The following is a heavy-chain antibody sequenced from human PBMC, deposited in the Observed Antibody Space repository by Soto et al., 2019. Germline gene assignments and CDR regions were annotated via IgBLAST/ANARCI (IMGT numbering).Heavy chain of an antibody. CDR1: GGTFSTYT. CDR2: IIPILGIP. V-gene: IGHV1-69*08. Sequence: QVQLVQSGAEVKKPGSSVKVSCKASGGTFSTYTISWVRQAPGQGLEWMGRIIPILGIPNSAQRFQGRVTITADTSTSTAYMEVSSLRSEDTAVYYCAKERWFGEFLSGYYYGMDVWGQGTTVTVSS. J-gene: IGHJ6*02. D-gene: IGHD3-10*01. CDR3: AKERWFGEFLSGYYYGMDV.